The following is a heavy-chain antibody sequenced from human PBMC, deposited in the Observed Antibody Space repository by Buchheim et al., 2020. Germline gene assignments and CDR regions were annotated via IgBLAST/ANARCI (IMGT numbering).Heavy chain of an antibody. V-gene: IGHV4-34*01. D-gene: IGHD3-22*01. CDR3: ARKAVRYYDSSGYYGGALNFDY. J-gene: IGHJ4*02. Sequence: QVQLQQWGAGLLKPSETLSLTCAVYGGSFSGYYWSWIRQPPGKGLEWIGEINHSGSTNYNPSLKSRVTISVDTSQNQFSLKLSSVTAADTAVYYCARKAVRYYDSSGYYGGALNFDYWGQGTL. CDR2: INHSGST. CDR1: GGSFSGYY.